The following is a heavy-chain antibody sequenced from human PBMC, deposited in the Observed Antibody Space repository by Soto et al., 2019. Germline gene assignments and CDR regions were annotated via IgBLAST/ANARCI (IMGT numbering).Heavy chain of an antibody. D-gene: IGHD3-3*01. V-gene: IGHV3-30-3*01. J-gene: IGHJ6*02. CDR2: ISYDGSNK. CDR3: AREQAEWFTSILYYYGMDV. Sequence: GGSLRLSCAASGFTFSSYAMHWVRQAPGKGLEWVAVISYDGSNKYYADSVKGRFTISRDNSKNTLYLQMNSLRAEETAVYFFAREQAEWFTSILYYYGMDVWGQGTMVTVS. CDR1: GFTFSSYA.